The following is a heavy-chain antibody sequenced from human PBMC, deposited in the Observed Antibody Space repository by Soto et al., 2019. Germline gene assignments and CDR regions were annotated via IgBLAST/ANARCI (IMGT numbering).Heavy chain of an antibody. CDR2: IIHIFGTP. Sequence: QVQLVQSGAEVKEPGSAVKGSCKAPVDSFSWYGLSWVRQAPGQSHEWMGGIIHIFGTPNYAEKFQGRVTITADEAKNTGYRELSSLRSEDTALYYYARVFPDGWVEPGVVRGYLDTWGRGTLVSVSS. J-gene: IGHJ4*02. D-gene: IGHD3-3*01. V-gene: IGHV1-69*01. CDR1: VDSFSWYG. CDR3: ARVFPDGWVEPGVVRGYLDT.